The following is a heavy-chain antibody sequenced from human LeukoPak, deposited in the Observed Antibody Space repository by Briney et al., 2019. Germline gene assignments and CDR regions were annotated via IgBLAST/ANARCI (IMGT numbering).Heavy chain of an antibody. CDR2: IYHSGST. CDR3: ARGPPVPYYFDY. J-gene: IGHJ4*02. V-gene: IGHV4-38-2*02. Sequence: SSETLSLTCTVSGYSISSGYCWGWIRQPPGKGLEWIGSIYHSGSTYYNPSLKSRVTMSVDTSKNQFSLKLSSVTAADTAVYYCARGPPVPYYFDYWGQGTLVTVSS. CDR1: GYSISSGYC.